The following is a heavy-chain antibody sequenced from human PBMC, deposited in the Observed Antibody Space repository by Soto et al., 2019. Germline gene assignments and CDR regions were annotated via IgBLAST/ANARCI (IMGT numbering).Heavy chain of an antibody. J-gene: IGHJ4*02. Sequence: LLTLSLTCGVGDVSSSSGGYSWSWIRQPPGKGLEWIGYIYHSGSTYYNPSLKSRVTISVDTSKNHFSLKLSSVTAADTAVYYCAREPTIWGQGTLVTVSS. D-gene: IGHD1-26*01. CDR1: DVSSSSGGYS. CDR3: AREPTI. V-gene: IGHV4-30-2*01. CDR2: IYHSGST.